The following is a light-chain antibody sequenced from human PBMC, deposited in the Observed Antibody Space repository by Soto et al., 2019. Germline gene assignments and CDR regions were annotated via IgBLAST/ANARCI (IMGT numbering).Light chain of an antibody. CDR3: SSYTSSSTLL. V-gene: IGLV2-14*01. Sequence: QCALTQPASVSGSPGQSIIISCTVTSSDVGGYNYVSWYQQHPGKAPKLMIYDVSNRPSGVSNRFSGSKSGNTASLTISGLQAEDEADYYCSSYTSSSTLLFGGGTKLTVL. CDR2: DVS. CDR1: SSDVGGYNY. J-gene: IGLJ2*01.